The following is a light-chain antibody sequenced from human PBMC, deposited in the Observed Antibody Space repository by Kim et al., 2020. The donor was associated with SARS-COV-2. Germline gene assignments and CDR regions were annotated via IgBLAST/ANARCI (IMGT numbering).Light chain of an antibody. V-gene: IGKV3-20*01. J-gene: IGKJ4*01. CDR1: QSVISSY. CDR2: GAS. CDR3: QQYVNSLLT. Sequence: SPGDRATLSCRASQSVISSYLAWYQQKPGQAPRLVIYGASSRATGIPDRFSGSGSGTDFTLTISRLEPEDFAVYYCQQYVNSLLTFGGGTKVDI.